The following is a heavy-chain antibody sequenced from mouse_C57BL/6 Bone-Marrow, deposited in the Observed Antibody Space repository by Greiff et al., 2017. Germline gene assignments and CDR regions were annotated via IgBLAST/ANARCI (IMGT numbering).Heavy chain of an antibody. CDR2: ISDGGSYT. D-gene: IGHD1-1*02. CDR3: ARYGLGPYYYAMDY. Sequence: EVQLVESGGGLVKPGGSLKLSCAASGFTFSSYAMSWVRQTPEKRLEWVATISDGGSYTYYPDNVKGRFTISRDNAKNNLYLQRSHLKSEDTAMYYCARYGLGPYYYAMDYWGQGTSVTVSS. J-gene: IGHJ4*01. CDR1: GFTFSSYA. V-gene: IGHV5-4*01.